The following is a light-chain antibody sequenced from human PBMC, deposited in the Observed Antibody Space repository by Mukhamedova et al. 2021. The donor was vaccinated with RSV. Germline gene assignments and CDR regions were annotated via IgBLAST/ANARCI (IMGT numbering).Light chain of an antibody. J-gene: IGKJ4*01. Sequence: WYQRRVHGRAPKLLIYDASTLKTGVPSRFSGSGSGTDFTFTIFSLQPIDVATYYCQQYDSLPLTFGGGTKVEIK. CDR3: QQYDSLPLT. CDR2: DAS. V-gene: IGKV1-33*01.